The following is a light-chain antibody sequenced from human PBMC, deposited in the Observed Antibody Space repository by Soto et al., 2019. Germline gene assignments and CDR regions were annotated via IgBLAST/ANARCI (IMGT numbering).Light chain of an antibody. V-gene: IGKV3-20*01. CDR3: QQYGSSPRT. J-gene: IGKJ1*01. CDR1: QSVSSNF. CDR2: GAS. Sequence: EIVLTQSPGTLSLSPGERANLSCRASQSVSSNFLAWYQQKPGQAPRLLIYGASSRATGIPDRFGGSGSGTDFTLTISRLEPEDFAVYYCQQYGSSPRTFGQGTKVEIK.